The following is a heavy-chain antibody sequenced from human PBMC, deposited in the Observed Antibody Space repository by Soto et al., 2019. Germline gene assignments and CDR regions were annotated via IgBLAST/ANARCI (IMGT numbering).Heavy chain of an antibody. CDR3: ASLIVATINGFDY. CDR1: GFTFSSYA. V-gene: IGHV3-30-3*01. J-gene: IGHJ4*02. Sequence: QVQLVESGGGVVQPGRSLRLSCAASGFTFSSYAMDWVRQAPGKGLEWVAVISYDGSNKYYADSVKGRFTISRDNSKNTLYLQMNSLRAEDTAVYYCASLIVATINGFDYWGQGTLVTVSS. CDR2: ISYDGSNK. D-gene: IGHD5-12*01.